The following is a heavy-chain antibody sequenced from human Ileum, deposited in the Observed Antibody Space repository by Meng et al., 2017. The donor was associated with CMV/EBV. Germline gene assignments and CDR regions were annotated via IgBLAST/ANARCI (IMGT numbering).Heavy chain of an antibody. CDR3: AGDNDYSITD. CDR1: GFNFPGYS. D-gene: IGHD4-11*01. J-gene: IGHJ4*01. Sequence: GESLKISCAASGFNFPGYSMNWVRQAPGKGLEWVAYITSDATVKHYADSVQGRFTISRDNTKNSLYLQRDSLRAEDTAVNYCAGDNDYSITDWGQGTLVTVSS. CDR2: ITSDATVK. V-gene: IGHV3-21*01.